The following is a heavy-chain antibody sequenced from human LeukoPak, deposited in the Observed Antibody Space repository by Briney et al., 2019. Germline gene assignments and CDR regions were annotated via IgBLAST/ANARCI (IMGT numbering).Heavy chain of an antibody. D-gene: IGHD4-17*01. J-gene: IGHJ4*02. CDR3: ARTNPVYGDYDY. V-gene: IGHV3-53*01. Sequence: PGGSLRLSCAVSGFTVTDHYMSCVRQATGKGLQWVSVIYPDGRTYYPDSGKGRFTITRDISRNILLLQMNSLGADDTSVHYCARTNPVYGDYDYWGQGTLVTVSS. CDR1: GFTVTDHY. CDR2: IYPDGRT.